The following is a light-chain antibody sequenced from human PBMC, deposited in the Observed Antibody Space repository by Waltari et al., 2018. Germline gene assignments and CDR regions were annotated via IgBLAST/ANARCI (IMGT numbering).Light chain of an antibody. V-gene: IGKV1-33*01. Sequence: DIQMTQSPSSLSASVGDRVTVTCQASQDISNYLNWYQQRPGKAPKLLTYDASSLETGVPSRFSASGSGTDFTFTISSLQPEDIATYYCQQYNNLPFTFGPGTTVDIK. J-gene: IGKJ3*01. CDR1: QDISNY. CDR2: DAS. CDR3: QQYNNLPFT.